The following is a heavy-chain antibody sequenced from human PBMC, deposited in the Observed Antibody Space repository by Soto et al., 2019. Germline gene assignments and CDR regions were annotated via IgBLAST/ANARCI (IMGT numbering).Heavy chain of an antibody. CDR1: GGTFSSYA. V-gene: IGHV1-69*12. Sequence: QVQLVQSGAEVKKPGSSVKVSCKASGGTFSSYAISWVRQAPGQGLEWMGGIIPIFGTANYAQKFQGRVTITADESTSTAYMELSSPRSEDTAVYYCARANPVVEMATTPFDYWGQGTLVTVSS. CDR3: ARANPVVEMATTPFDY. D-gene: IGHD5-12*01. CDR2: IIPIFGTA. J-gene: IGHJ4*02.